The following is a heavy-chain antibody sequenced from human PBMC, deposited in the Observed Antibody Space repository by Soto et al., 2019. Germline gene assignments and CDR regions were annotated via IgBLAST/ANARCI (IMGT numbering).Heavy chain of an antibody. CDR2: FYTSGSA. CDR1: GDSISNFY. J-gene: IGHJ5*02. V-gene: IGHV4-4*07. Sequence: QVQLQESGPGLVKPSETLSLTCTVSGDSISNFYWSWIRQPAGKGLEWIGRFYTSGSAYYNPSLKSRATMSGDTSRNHLYLKLTSVTAADTAVYYCARLRSNFFDPWGQGTLVTISS. CDR3: ARLRSNFFDP.